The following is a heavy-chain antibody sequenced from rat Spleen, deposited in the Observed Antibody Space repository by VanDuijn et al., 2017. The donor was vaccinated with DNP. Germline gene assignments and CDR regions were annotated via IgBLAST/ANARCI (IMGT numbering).Heavy chain of an antibody. CDR2: IFYAGTTT. CDR3: ATCYGFNSYFFDY. Sequence: EVQLVESGGGLVQPGRSLKLSCAASGFTFSDYNMAWVRQAPKKGLEWVATIFYAGTTTYYRGSVKGRFTISRDNANGTLYLQMNNLRSEDTATYFCATCYGFNSYFFDYWGQGVMVTVSS. V-gene: IGHV5S10*01. CDR1: GFTFSDYN. J-gene: IGHJ2*01. D-gene: IGHD1-3*01.